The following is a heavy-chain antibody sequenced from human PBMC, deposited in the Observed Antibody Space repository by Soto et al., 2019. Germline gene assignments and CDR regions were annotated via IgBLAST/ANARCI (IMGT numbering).Heavy chain of an antibody. CDR3: ARVRRVGIRGLILDY. CDR2: IYHSGST. D-gene: IGHD3-10*01. CDR1: GGSISSDHW. Sequence: PSETLSLTCAVSGGSISSDHWWSWVRQPPGKGLEWIGEIYHSGSTNDNPSLKSRSTISVDTSKNQFSLQLSSVTAADTAVYYCARVRRVGIRGLILDYWGQGTVVTVSS. J-gene: IGHJ4*02. V-gene: IGHV4-4*02.